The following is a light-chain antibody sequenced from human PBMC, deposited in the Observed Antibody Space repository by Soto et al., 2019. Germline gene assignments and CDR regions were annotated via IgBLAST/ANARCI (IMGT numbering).Light chain of an antibody. CDR2: EVS. CDR1: SSDVGGYNY. V-gene: IGLV2-14*01. CDR3: SSYIKTTTLHV. J-gene: IGLJ1*01. Sequence: QSALTQPASVSGSPGQSITISCTGTSSDVGGYNYVSWYQQHPGKAPKLMIYEVSNRPSGVSNRFSGSKSGNTASLTISGLQAEDEADYFCSSYIKTTTLHVFGSGTKLTVL.